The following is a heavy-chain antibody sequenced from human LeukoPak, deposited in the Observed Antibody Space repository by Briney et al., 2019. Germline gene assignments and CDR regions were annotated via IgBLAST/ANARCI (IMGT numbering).Heavy chain of an antibody. CDR3: AREGVYSGSYRRYFDF. D-gene: IGHD1-26*01. J-gene: IGHJ4*02. CDR2: ISRSGSFM. V-gene: IGHV3-21*01. Sequence: VKPGGSLRLSCAASGLTFSRDSMDWVRQDPGKGLEWASSISRSGSFMYYADSGKGRFTISRDNAKKSLFLQMNSLRTDDTAPYYSAREGVYSGSYRRYFDFWGQGTLVTVSS. CDR1: GLTFSRDS.